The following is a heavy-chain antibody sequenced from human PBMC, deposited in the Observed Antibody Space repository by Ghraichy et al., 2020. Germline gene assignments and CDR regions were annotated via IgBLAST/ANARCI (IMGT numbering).Heavy chain of an antibody. V-gene: IGHV3-23*01. Sequence: GGSLRLSCAASGFTFSSYAMSWVRQAPGKGLEWVSAISGSGGSTYYADSVKGRFTISRDNSKNTLYLQMNSLRAEDTAVYYCAKGEYYYDSSGYYSDYWGQGTLVTVSS. CDR1: GFTFSSYA. J-gene: IGHJ4*02. CDR2: ISGSGGST. D-gene: IGHD3-22*01. CDR3: AKGEYYYDSSGYYSDY.